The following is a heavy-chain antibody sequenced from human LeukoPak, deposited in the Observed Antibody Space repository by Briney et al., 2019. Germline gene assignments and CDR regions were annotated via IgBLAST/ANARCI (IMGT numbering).Heavy chain of an antibody. CDR1: GGTFSSYA. V-gene: IGHV1-69*13. D-gene: IGHD6-13*01. CDR2: IIPIFDTA. CDR3: ARGEVAAAGIYYYYGMDV. J-gene: IGHJ6*02. Sequence: ASVKVSCKASGGTFSSYAISWVRQAPGQGLEWMGGIIPIFDTANYAQKFQGRVTITADESTSTAYMELSSLRSEDTAVYYCARGEVAAAGIYYYYGMDVWGQGTTVTVSS.